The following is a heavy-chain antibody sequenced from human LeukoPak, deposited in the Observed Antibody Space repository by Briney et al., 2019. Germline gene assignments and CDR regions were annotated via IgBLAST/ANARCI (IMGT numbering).Heavy chain of an antibody. V-gene: IGHV3-49*04. Sequence: GGSLRLSCTASGFTFGDYAMSWVRQAPGKGLEWVGFIRSKAYGGTTEYAASVKGRFTISRDDSKSIAYLQMNSLKSEDTAVYYCTRDPGGYSSSWYYFDYWGQGTLVTVSS. CDR1: GFTFGDYA. D-gene: IGHD6-13*01. CDR3: TRDPGGYSSSWYYFDY. CDR2: IRSKAYGGTT. J-gene: IGHJ4*02.